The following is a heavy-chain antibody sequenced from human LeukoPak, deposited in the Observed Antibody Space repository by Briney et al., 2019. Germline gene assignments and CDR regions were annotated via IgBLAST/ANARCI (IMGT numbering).Heavy chain of an antibody. D-gene: IGHD2-2*01. J-gene: IGHJ4*02. Sequence: RGSLRLSCAASGFTFSAYAMAWVRQAPGKGLQCISHITTGGSSIFYADSVKGRFTLSRDNAKNSLYLQMNSLRAEDAAVYYCARSEYQLLNYFDYWGQGTLVTVSS. CDR1: GFTFSAYA. V-gene: IGHV3-48*04. CDR2: ITTGGSSI. CDR3: ARSEYQLLNYFDY.